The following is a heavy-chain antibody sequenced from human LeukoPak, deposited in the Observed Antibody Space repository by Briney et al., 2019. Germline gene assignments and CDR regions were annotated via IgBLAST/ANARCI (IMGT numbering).Heavy chain of an antibody. CDR1: GLTFSDYT. CDR3: ASVGHCTSSSCPYYFDY. D-gene: IGHD2-2*03. CDR2: ISSSSSTI. Sequence: GGSLRLSCAASGLTFSDYTMNWVRQAPGKGLEWVSYISSSSSTISYADSVKGRFTISRDNAKNSLFPQMNSLRAEDTAVYYCASVGHCTSSSCPYYFDYWGQGTLVTVSS. V-gene: IGHV3-48*01. J-gene: IGHJ4*02.